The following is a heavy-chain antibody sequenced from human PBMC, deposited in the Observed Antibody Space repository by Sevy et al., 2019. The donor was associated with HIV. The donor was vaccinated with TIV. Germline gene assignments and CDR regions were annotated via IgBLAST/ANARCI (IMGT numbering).Heavy chain of an antibody. Sequence: VGSLRLSCAASGFTFSKYSMSWVRQPPGKGLEWVSTLSFGCGEINYADSVKGRFTISRDNSKSSVYLQMNNLRPEDTAVYYCAREGCTKPHDYWGQGTLVTV. CDR2: LSFGCGEI. J-gene: IGHJ4*02. D-gene: IGHD2-8*01. CDR1: GFTFSKYS. CDR3: AREGCTKPHDY. V-gene: IGHV3-23*01.